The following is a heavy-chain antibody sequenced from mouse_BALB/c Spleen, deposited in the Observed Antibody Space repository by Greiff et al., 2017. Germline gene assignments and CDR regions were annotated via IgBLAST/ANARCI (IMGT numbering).Heavy chain of an antibody. V-gene: IGHV5-6-5*01. CDR1: GFTFSSYA. Sequence: EVMLVESGGGLVKPGGSLKLSCAASGFTFSSYAMSWVRQTPEKRLEWVASISSGGSTYYPDSVKGRFTISRDNARNILYLQMSSLRSEDTAMYYCARGRDGYGFAYWGQGTLVTVSA. CDR3: ARGRDGYGFAY. D-gene: IGHD2-2*01. J-gene: IGHJ3*01. CDR2: ISSGGST.